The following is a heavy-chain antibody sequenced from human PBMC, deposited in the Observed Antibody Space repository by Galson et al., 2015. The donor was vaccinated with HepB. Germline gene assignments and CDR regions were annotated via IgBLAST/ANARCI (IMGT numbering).Heavy chain of an antibody. D-gene: IGHD2-15*01. V-gene: IGHV3-23*01. CDR2: ISGSGGST. J-gene: IGHJ4*02. CDR1: GFTFSSYA. CDR3: AKLKRYCSGGSCYYFDY. Sequence: SLRLSCAASGFTFSSYATSWVRQAPGKGLEWVSAISGSGGSTYYADSVKGRFTISRDNSKNTLYLQMNSLRAEDTAVYYCAKLKRYCSGGSCYYFDYWGQGTLVTVSS.